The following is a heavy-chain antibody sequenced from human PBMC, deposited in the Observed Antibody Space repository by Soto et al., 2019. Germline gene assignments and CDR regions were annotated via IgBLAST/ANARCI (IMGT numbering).Heavy chain of an antibody. CDR3: ANYKHGYNWNYFDN. D-gene: IGHD1-20*01. CDR2: VFYTGFT. CDR1: GGSISGSYYY. J-gene: IGHJ4*02. Sequence: SETLSLTCAVSGGSISGSYYYWGWLRQSPGKGSEWIGSVFYTGFTSYNPSLESRVSVSVDTSKNQFSLKVSGVSAADTDVYYCANYKHGYNWNYFDNWGQGALVTVSS. V-gene: IGHV4-39*01.